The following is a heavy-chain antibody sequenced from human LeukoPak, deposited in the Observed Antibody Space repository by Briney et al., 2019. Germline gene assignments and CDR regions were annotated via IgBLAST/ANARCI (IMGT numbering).Heavy chain of an antibody. CDR2: IYSGGTT. CDR1: GFTVSINY. Sequence: PGGSLRLSCATSGFTVSINYMSWVRQAPGKGLEWVSVIYSGGTTDYADSVKGRFTISGDNSKNTLYLQMSSLRAEDTAVYYCARDGGSGWSSAFFDYWGQGTLVTVSS. D-gene: IGHD6-19*01. J-gene: IGHJ4*02. CDR3: ARDGGSGWSSAFFDY. V-gene: IGHV3-53*01.